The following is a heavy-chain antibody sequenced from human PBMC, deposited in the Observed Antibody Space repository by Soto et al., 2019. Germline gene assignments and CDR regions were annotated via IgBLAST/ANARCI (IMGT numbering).Heavy chain of an antibody. D-gene: IGHD6-19*01. CDR3: AKDGSGWSVT. J-gene: IGHJ5*02. CDR1: GFTFSNFW. V-gene: IGHV3-7*01. Sequence: EVQLVESGGDSVQPGGSLRLSCAASGFTFSNFWMSWLRQAPGRGLEWVANTNQDGTEKNYLDSVRGRFTISRDNAKNSLSLQIHSLRAEDPAVYYCAKDGSGWSVTWGQGTPVIVSS. CDR2: TNQDGTEK.